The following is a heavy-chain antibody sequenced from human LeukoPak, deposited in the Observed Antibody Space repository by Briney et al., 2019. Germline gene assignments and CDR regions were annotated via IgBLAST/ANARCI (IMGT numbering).Heavy chain of an antibody. Sequence: GASVKVSCKASGYTFTTYGITWVRQAPGQGLEWMGWISAYNGDTNYAPKLQGRVTMTTDTSTSTAYMDLSSLRSEDTAVYYCARGGSGSGNYYHPVSGGYWFDPWGQGTLVTVSS. V-gene: IGHV1-18*01. D-gene: IGHD3-10*01. J-gene: IGHJ5*02. CDR1: GYTFTTYG. CDR2: ISAYNGDT. CDR3: ARGGSGSGNYYHPVSGGYWFDP.